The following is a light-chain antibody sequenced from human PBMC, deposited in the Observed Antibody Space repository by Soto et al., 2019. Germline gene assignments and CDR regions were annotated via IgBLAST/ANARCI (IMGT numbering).Light chain of an antibody. CDR2: DAS. J-gene: IGKJ1*01. Sequence: DIRMTQSPSSVSASVGERVTMTCRASQGISSWLAWYQQKPGKAPKLLIYDASSLESGVPSRFSGSGSGTAFTLTISSLQPDDFATYYCQKSYSTPWTFGQGTKVDIK. V-gene: IGKV1-12*01. CDR1: QGISSW. CDR3: QKSYSTPWT.